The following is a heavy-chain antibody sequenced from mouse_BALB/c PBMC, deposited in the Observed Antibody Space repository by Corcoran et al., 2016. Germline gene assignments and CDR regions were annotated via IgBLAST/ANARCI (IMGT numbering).Heavy chain of an antibody. CDR1: GGSISSGGH. J-gene: IGHJ2*01. D-gene: IGHD3-2*01. CDR2: MYYSGST. V-gene: IGHV3-1*01. CDR3: ARASTAVAPYYFDH. Sequence: VQLQESGPGLGKPSQTLSLTCIVSGGSISSGGHYWSWIRQYPGKGLEWIAYMYYSGSTYYNPSLKSQVTISVDTSKNQFSLKLTSVTAADTAVYYCARASTAVAPYYFDHWGQGTLVTVSS.